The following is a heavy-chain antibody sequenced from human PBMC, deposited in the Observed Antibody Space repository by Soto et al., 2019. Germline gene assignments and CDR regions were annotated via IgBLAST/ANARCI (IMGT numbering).Heavy chain of an antibody. CDR1: GGTFSSYA. J-gene: IGHJ1*01. CDR2: IIPIFGTA. D-gene: IGHD4-17*01. CDR3: ARLGVATVTTKYFQH. Sequence: QVQLVQSGAEVKKPGSSVKVSCKASGGTFSSYAISWVRQAPGQGLEWMGGIIPIFGTANYAQKFQGRVTSTADAATSTAYMELSSLRSEDTAVYYCARLGVATVTTKYFQHWGQGTLVTVSS. V-gene: IGHV1-69*12.